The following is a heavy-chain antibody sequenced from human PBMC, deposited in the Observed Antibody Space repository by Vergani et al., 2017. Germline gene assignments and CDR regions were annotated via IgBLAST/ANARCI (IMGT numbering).Heavy chain of an antibody. CDR1: GFTFNHYA. V-gene: IGHV3-23*04. J-gene: IGHJ6*02. CDR2: ISGSGGST. D-gene: IGHD5-12*01. Sequence: EVQLVESGGGLVKPGRSLRLSCAASGFTFNHYAMNWVRQAPGKGLEWVSGISGSGGSTYYAGSVKGRFTISRDSSKNTLYLQMNSLSAGDTAVYYCAKANPRNSGYDYLYYYHAMDVWGQGTTVTVSS. CDR3: AKANPRNSGYDYLYYYHAMDV.